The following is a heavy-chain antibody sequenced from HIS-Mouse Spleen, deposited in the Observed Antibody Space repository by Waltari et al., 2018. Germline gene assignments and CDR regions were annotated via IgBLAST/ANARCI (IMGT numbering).Heavy chain of an antibody. CDR2: IYYNGST. D-gene: IGHD6-13*01. CDR1: GCPISSSSYY. V-gene: IGHV4-39*07. Sequence: LHLQESGPGLVKHSETLSLTCTVSGCPISSSSYYWGWIRQPQGKGLEWIGSIYYNGSTYYTPSVKSRVTISVDTSKNQFSLKLSSVTAADTAVYYCAREIPYSSSWYDWYFDLWGRGTLVTVSS. J-gene: IGHJ2*01. CDR3: AREIPYSSSWYDWYFDL.